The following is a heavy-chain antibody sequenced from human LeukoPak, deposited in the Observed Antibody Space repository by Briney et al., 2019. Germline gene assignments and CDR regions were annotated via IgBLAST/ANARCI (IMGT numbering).Heavy chain of an antibody. Sequence: PGGSLRLSCAASGFTFDDYAMHWVRQAPGKGLEWVSGISWNSGSIGYADSVKGRFTISRDNAKNSLYLQMNSLRAEDTAVYYCARAPVSSSWYEMNYWGQGTLVTVSS. D-gene: IGHD6-13*01. CDR2: ISWNSGSI. CDR3: ARAPVSSSWYEMNY. CDR1: GFTFDDYA. J-gene: IGHJ4*02. V-gene: IGHV3-9*01.